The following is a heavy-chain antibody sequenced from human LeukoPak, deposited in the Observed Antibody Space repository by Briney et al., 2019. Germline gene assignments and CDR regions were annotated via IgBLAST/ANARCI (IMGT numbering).Heavy chain of an antibody. CDR1: GYTLTELS. D-gene: IGHD2-15*01. Sequence: GASVKVSCKVSGYTLTELSMHWVRQAPGKGLEWMGGFDPEDGETIYAQKFQGRVTMTRNTAISTAYMELSGLKYEDTAVYYCARYEPLLRYFQHWGQGSLVTVSA. J-gene: IGHJ1*01. V-gene: IGHV1-24*01. CDR2: FDPEDGET. CDR3: ARYEPLLRYFQH.